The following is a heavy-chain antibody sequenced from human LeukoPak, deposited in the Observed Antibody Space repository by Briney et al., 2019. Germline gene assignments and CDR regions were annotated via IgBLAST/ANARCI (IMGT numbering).Heavy chain of an antibody. D-gene: IGHD3-10*01. V-gene: IGHV1-69*13. J-gene: IGHJ3*02. CDR3: ATTKTNYYGSGRYYRNDAFDI. CDR2: IIPIFGTA. Sequence: SVKVSCKASGGTFSSYAISWVRQAPGQGLEWMGGIIPIFGTANYAQKFQGRVTITADESTSTAYMELSSLRSEDTAVYYCATTKTNYYGSGRYYRNDAFDIWGQGTMVTVSS. CDR1: GGTFSSYA.